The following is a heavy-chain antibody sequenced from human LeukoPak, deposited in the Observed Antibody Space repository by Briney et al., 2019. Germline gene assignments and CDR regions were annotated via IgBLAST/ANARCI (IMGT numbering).Heavy chain of an antibody. J-gene: IGHJ4*02. CDR2: ISSSSSYI. CDR1: GFTFSSYS. Sequence: PGGSLRLSRAASGFTFSSYSMNWVRQAPGKGLEWVSSISSSSSYIYYADSVKGRFTISRDNAKNSLYLQMNSLRAEDTAVYYCARDFYSSGCKGDWGQGTLVTVSS. V-gene: IGHV3-21*01. CDR3: ARDFYSSGCKGD. D-gene: IGHD6-19*01.